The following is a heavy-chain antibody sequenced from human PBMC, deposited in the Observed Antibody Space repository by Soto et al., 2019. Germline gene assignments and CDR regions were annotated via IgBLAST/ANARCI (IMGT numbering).Heavy chain of an antibody. CDR2: ISSGGSTV. V-gene: IGHV3-48*03. J-gene: IGHJ4*02. CDR3: ARDRAAGGY. CDR1: GVPLSNYE. D-gene: IGHD6-13*01. Sequence: LXLSCAASGVPLSNYEMNWVRQAPGKGLEWVAYISSGGSTVHYADSLRGRFTVSRDNARNSLYLPMNTLRVEDTALYYCARDRAAGGYWGQGTMVTVSS.